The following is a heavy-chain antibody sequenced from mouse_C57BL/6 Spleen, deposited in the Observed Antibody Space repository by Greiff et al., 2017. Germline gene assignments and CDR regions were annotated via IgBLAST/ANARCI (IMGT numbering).Heavy chain of an antibody. Sequence: QVQLQQSGAELVKPGASVKMSCKASGYTFTSYWITWVKQRPGQGLEWIGDIYPGSGSTNYNEKFKSKATLTVDTSSSTAYMQLSSLTSEDSAVYYCARAYDYALRDYWGQGTSVTVSS. D-gene: IGHD2-4*01. CDR1: GYTFTSYW. V-gene: IGHV1-55*01. J-gene: IGHJ4*01. CDR2: IYPGSGST. CDR3: ARAYDYALRDY.